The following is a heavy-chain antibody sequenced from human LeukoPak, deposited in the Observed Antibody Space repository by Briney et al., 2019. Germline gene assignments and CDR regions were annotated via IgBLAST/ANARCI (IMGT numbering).Heavy chain of an antibody. V-gene: IGHV4-39*01. CDR2: IYYSGTT. J-gene: IGHJ4*02. CDR3: ARHEAQDFDY. Sequence: SETLSLTCTVSGGSISSSNYYWGWIRQPPGKGLEWIGGIYYSGTTYYSSSLKSRVIISVDTSKNQFSLKLSSVTATDTAVYYCARHEAQDFDYWGQGTLVTVSS. CDR1: GGSISSSNYY.